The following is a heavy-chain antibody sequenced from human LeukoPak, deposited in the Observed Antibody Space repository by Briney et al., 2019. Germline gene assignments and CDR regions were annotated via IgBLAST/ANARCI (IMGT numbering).Heavy chain of an antibody. V-gene: IGHV1-8*01. CDR3: AGSRGGLPITIFGVVIRDNWFDP. CDR2: MNPNSGNT. Sequence: ASVKVSCKASGYTFTSYDINWVRQATGQGLEWMGWMNPNSGNTGYAQKFQGRVTMTRNTSISTAYMELSSLRSEDTAVYYCAGSRGGLPITIFGVVIRDNWFDPWGQGTLVTVSS. J-gene: IGHJ5*02. D-gene: IGHD3-3*01. CDR1: GYTFTSYD.